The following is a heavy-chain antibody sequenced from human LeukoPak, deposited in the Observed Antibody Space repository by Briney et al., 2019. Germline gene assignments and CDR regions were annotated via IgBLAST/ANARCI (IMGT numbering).Heavy chain of an antibody. Sequence: ASVKVSCNASGYTFSGYYMHLVRQAPGQGLEWMGWINPNSGGTKYVQKFQGRVPMTRDTSISTAYMELSRLRSDDKAVYFCASGSLASYFDHWGQGTLVTVCS. V-gene: IGHV1-2*02. D-gene: IGHD3-16*01. CDR2: INPNSGGT. CDR3: ASGSLASYFDH. CDR1: GYTFSGYY. J-gene: IGHJ4*02.